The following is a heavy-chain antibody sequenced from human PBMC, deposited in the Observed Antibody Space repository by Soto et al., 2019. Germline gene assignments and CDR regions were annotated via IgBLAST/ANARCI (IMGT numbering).Heavy chain of an antibody. Sequence: GGSLRLSCAASGFTFSSYAMSWVRQTPGKGLEWVSTISGNGDNTYYADSVKGRFTISKDNSKNTLSLQMNSLRVEDTAVYYCAKSGQSSWANMDVWGQGTTVTVSS. J-gene: IGHJ6*02. CDR3: AKSGQSSWANMDV. V-gene: IGHV3-23*01. CDR1: GFTFSSYA. CDR2: ISGNGDNT. D-gene: IGHD2-2*01.